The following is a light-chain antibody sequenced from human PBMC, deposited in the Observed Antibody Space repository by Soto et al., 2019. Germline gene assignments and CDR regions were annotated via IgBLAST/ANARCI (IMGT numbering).Light chain of an antibody. CDR3: QQYNTWPR. CDR1: QSVRSTY. J-gene: IGKJ1*01. CDR2: GAS. Sequence: EIVLTQSPGTLSLSPGESATLSCRASQSVRSTYLAWYQQKPGQAPRLLVYGASTRATGIPVRFSGSGFGTEFTLTISVLQSEDFAFYYCQQYNTWPRFGQGTKVDI. V-gene: IGKV3-15*01.